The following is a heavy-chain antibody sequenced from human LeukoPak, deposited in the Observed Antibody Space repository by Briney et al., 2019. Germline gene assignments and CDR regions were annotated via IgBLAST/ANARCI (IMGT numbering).Heavy chain of an antibody. CDR2: LRRDGET. D-gene: IGHD3-16*01. CDR3: AKASWVSNVDAVL. CDR1: GFIFRNYA. Sequence: GGSLRLSCAASGFIFRNYAMSWVRQGPARGPEWLSSLRRDGETFYADSVKGRFTLSRDDFRNTVYFQLNNLRVDDTAIYYCAKASWVSNVDAVLWGQGTLVTVSS. J-gene: IGHJ4*02. V-gene: IGHV3-23*01.